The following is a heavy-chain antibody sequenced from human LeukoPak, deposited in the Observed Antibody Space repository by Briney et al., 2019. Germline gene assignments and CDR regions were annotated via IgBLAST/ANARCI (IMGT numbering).Heavy chain of an antibody. CDR2: IYYNGGA. CDR3: ARDPRWLTPDCTSTSCYENYFDP. D-gene: IGHD2-2*01. J-gene: IGHJ5*02. CDR1: GYSINNGYQ. Sequence: PSETLSLTCAVSGYSINNGYQWAWIRQSPGRGLEWIGSIYYNGGAHYNPSLRSRVVISVDTSNNQFSLRLSSVTVADTAVYYCARDPRWLTPDCTSTSCYENYFDPWGRGTLVTVSS. V-gene: IGHV4-38-2*02.